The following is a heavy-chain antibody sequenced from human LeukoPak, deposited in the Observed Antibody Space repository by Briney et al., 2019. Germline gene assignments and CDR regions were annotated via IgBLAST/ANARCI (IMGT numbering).Heavy chain of an antibody. J-gene: IGHJ4*02. CDR1: GFTFSSYA. CDR2: ISYDGSNK. Sequence: PGGSLRLSCAASGFTFSSYAMHWVRQAPGKGLEWVAVISYDGSNKYYADSVKGRFTISRDNSKNTLYLQMNSLRAEDTAVYYCARGGGRSFDWPLDYWGQGTLVTVSS. D-gene: IGHD3-9*01. V-gene: IGHV3-30-3*01. CDR3: ARGGGRSFDWPLDY.